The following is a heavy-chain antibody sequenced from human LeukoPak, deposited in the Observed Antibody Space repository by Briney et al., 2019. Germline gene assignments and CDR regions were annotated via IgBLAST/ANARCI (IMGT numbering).Heavy chain of an antibody. Sequence: ASETLSLTCTVSGGSISSYYWDWIRQPAGKGLQWIGRIYSSGSTNYNPSLKSQVTMSVDTSKNQFSLNLSSVTAADTAVYFCARLGKSGAILGFDYCGQGNLVTVSS. CDR3: ARLGKSGAILGFDY. V-gene: IGHV4-4*07. D-gene: IGHD2-15*01. CDR1: GGSISSYY. CDR2: IYSSGST. J-gene: IGHJ4*02.